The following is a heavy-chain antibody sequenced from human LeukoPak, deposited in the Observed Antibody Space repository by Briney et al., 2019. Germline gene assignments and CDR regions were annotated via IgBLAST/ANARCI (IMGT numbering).Heavy chain of an antibody. J-gene: IGHJ4*02. D-gene: IGHD5-12*01. V-gene: IGHV1-2*02. CDR2: INPNSGGT. Sequence: ASVKVSCKASGYTFTGYYMHWVRQAPGQGLEWMGWINPNSGGTNYAQKFQGRVTITRNTSISTAYMELTTLTFDDTAVYYCARGDPRLRLLGYWGQGTPVTVSS. CDR3: ARGDPRLRLLGY. CDR1: GYTFTGYY.